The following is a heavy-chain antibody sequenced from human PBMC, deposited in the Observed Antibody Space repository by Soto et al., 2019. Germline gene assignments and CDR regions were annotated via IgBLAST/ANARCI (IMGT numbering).Heavy chain of an antibody. V-gene: IGHV1-18*04. CDR2: ISAYNGNT. J-gene: IGHJ6*02. D-gene: IGHD1-1*01. Sequence: ASVKVSCKASGYTFTSYGISWVRQAPGQGLEWMGWISAYNGNTNYAQKLQGRVTMTTDTSTSTAYMELRSLRSDDTAAYYCATDGIKGDFYYYYGMDVWGQGTTVTVS. CDR3: ATDGIKGDFYYYYGMDV. CDR1: GYTFTSYG.